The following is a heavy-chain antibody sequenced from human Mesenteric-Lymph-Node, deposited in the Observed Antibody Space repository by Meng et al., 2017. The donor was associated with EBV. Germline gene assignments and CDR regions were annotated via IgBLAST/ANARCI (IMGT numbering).Heavy chain of an antibody. CDR2: INPSSGGT. Sequence: QVQLVESGAEVKKPGASVQVSCKASGYTFTTYYIHWVRHAPGQGLEWMGLINPSSGGTSYAQKFQGRVTMTRNTSTSTVYMELSSLRSDDTAVYYCARVVYREFDPWGQGTLVTVSS. V-gene: IGHV1-46*01. CDR3: ARVVYREFDP. CDR1: GYTFTTYY. J-gene: IGHJ5*02. D-gene: IGHD5/OR15-5a*01.